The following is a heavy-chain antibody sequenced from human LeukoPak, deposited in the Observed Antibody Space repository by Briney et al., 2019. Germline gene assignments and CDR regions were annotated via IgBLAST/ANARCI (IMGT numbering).Heavy chain of an antibody. V-gene: IGHV4-38-2*02. CDR1: GYSISSGYY. CDR2: IYYSGST. J-gene: IGHJ4*02. CDR3: ASISRYCSGGSCSYPDY. D-gene: IGHD2-15*01. Sequence: SETLSLTCTVSGYSISSGYYWGWIRQPPGKGLEWIGSIYYSGSTYYNPSLKSRVTISVDTSKNQFSLKLSSVTAADTAVYYCASISRYCSGGSCSYPDYWGQGTLVTVSS.